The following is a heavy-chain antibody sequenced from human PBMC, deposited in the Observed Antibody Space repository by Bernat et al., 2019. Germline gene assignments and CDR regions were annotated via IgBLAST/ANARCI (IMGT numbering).Heavy chain of an antibody. CDR1: GGSLSSTDSY. Sequence: QVQLQESGPGLVKPSETLSLTCAVSGGSLSSTDSYWNWIRQPPGKGLEWIGYIYYSGSTDYNPSLKSRVTISVDTSKNQFSQRLTSVTAADTAVYYCATGHDSQKVGEWGQGTLVTVSS. D-gene: IGHD1-1*01. J-gene: IGHJ4*02. CDR3: ATGHDSQKVGE. V-gene: IGHV4-61*08. CDR2: IYYSGST.